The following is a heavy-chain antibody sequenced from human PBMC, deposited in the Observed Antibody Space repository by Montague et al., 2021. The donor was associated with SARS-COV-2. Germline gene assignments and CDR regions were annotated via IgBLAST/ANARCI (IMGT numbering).Heavy chain of an antibody. V-gene: IGHV4-31*03. CDR1: GVSISSGAYY. J-gene: IGHJ4*02. CDR2: IYYSGST. CDR3: ARSPYYDSSGQMGFDF. Sequence: TLSLICSVSGVSISSGAYYWSWIRQHPGKGLEWIGYIYYSGSTHYNPSLKSRVTIAVDTSKNHFSLKLSSVTTADTAVYYCARSPYYDSSGQMGFDFWGQGTLVTVSS. D-gene: IGHD3-22*01.